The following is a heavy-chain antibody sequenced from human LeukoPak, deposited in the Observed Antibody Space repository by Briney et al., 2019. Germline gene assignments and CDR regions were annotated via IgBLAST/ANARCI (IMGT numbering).Heavy chain of an antibody. CDR3: ARGSGYTSGHFEY. V-gene: IGHV3-11*01. Sequence: KPGGSLRLSCAASGFSFSAYYMSWIRQAPGKGPEWIAYISGSGSSTYYADSVKGRFTISRDNAKDSLDLQMNSLRADDTAVYYCARGSGYTSGHFEYWGQGTLVTVSS. D-gene: IGHD5-12*01. J-gene: IGHJ4*02. CDR1: GFSFSAYY. CDR2: ISGSGSST.